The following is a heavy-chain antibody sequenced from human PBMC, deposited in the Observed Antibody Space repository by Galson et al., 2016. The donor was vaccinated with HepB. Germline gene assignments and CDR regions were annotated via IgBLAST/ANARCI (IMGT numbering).Heavy chain of an antibody. CDR1: RFTLTTYA. CDR3: ARSPPPATPTAGSLDT. CDR2: IWFDGINK. V-gene: IGHV3-33*01. J-gene: IGHJ3*02. Sequence: SLRLSCATSRFTLTTYAIHWVRQAPGKGLEWLSVIWFDGINKFYADSVKGRFTISRDDSKNTVYLQMNSLRVEDTAVYYCARSPPPATPTAGSLDTWGQGTVLTVSS.